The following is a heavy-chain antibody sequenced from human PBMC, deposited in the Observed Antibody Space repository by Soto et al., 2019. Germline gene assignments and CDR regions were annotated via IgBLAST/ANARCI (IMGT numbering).Heavy chain of an antibody. CDR2: INVGNGKT. CDR3: ARGRGLEPTGPFDY. D-gene: IGHD1-1*01. Sequence: QVQLVQSGAEVKKPGASVKVSCKASGYTFTSYAMHWVRQAPGQRLEWMGWINVGNGKTEYSQKFQSTVIITRDTSASTAYMQLSSLRSEDAALYYCARGRGLEPTGPFDYWGQGTLVTVSS. J-gene: IGHJ4*02. CDR1: GYTFTSYA. V-gene: IGHV1-3*01.